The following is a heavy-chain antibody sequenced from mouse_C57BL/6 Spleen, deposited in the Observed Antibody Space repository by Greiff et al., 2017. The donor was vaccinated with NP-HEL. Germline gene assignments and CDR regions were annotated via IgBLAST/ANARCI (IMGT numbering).Heavy chain of an antibody. CDR1: GYAFSSSW. V-gene: IGHV1-82*01. D-gene: IGHD1-1*01. CDR2: IYPGDGDT. CDR3: ARESPYYGSSPWFAY. J-gene: IGHJ3*01. Sequence: VQLQQSGPELVKPGASVKISCKASGYAFSSSWMNWVKQRPGKGLEWIGRIYPGDGDTNYNGKFKGKATLTADKSSSTAYMQLSSLTSEDSAVDVCARESPYYGSSPWFAYWGQGTLVTVSA.